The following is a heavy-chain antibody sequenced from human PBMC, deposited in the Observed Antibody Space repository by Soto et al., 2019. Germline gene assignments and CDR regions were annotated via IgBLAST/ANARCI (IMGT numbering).Heavy chain of an antibody. CDR2: IYWHEDV. CDR1: GFSLTTEGVG. D-gene: IGHD1-7*01. Sequence: QITLKESGPTLVKPTQTLTVTCTISGFSLTTEGVGVGWIRQPPGKALEWLASIYWHEDVRKNPSLGNRVTITRDTAKSQVVITLTHMDPVDTATYYCIPACNWNYDWGQGILVTVSS. J-gene: IGHJ4*02. CDR3: IPACNWNYD. V-gene: IGHV2-5*04.